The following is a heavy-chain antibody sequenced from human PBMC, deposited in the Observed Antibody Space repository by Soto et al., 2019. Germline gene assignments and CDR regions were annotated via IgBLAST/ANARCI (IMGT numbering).Heavy chain of an antibody. CDR2: ISAYNGNT. D-gene: IGHD5-12*01. CDR1: GYTFASYG. CDR3: ARALGYSGYAGMDV. J-gene: IGHJ6*02. V-gene: IGHV1-18*01. Sequence: ASVKVSCKASGYTFASYGISWVRQAPGQGLEWMGWISAYNGNTNYAQKLQGRVTMTTDTSTSTAYMELRSLRSDDTAVYYCARALGYSGYAGMDVWGQGTTVTVSS.